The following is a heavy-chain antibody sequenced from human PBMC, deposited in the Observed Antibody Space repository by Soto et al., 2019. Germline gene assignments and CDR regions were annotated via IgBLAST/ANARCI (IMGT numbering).Heavy chain of an antibody. J-gene: IGHJ6*02. CDR3: ARESGDFWSGYGYYYYYGMDV. CDR1: GGSISSYY. D-gene: IGHD3-3*01. Sequence: SETLSLTCTVSGGSISSYYWSWIRQPAGKGLEWIGRIYTSGSTNYNPSLKSRVTMSVDTSKNQFSLKLSSVTAADTAVYYCARESGDFWSGYGYYYYYGMDVWGQGTTVTVSS. V-gene: IGHV4-4*07. CDR2: IYTSGST.